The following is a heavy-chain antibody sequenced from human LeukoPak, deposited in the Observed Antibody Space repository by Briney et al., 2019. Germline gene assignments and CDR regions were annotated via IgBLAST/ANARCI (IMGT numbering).Heavy chain of an antibody. CDR1: GGSFSGYY. CDR3: ARGGGSGWYPNWFDP. J-gene: IGHJ5*02. CDR2: INHSGST. V-gene: IGHV4-34*01. Sequence: PSETLSLTCAVYGGSFSGYYWSWIRQPPGKGLEWIGEINHSGSTNYNPSLKSRVTISVDTSKNQFSLKLSPVTAADTAVYYCARGGGSGWYPNWFDPWGQGTLVTVSS. D-gene: IGHD6-19*01.